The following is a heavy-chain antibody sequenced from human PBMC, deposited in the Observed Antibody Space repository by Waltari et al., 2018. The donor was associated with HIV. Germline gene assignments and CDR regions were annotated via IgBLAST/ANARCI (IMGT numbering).Heavy chain of an antibody. CDR2: ISWVGNYI. V-gene: IGHV3-21*03. CDR3: AGGGYDYAWGTYRPFDY. Sequence: EVQLVESGGGLVKPGGSLRLSSAASGFTFSTYNMNWVRQAPGKGLEWVPSISWVGNYINHPGSFKGRFTISRDNAKNSLYLQMNSLRAEDTAGYYCAGGGYDYAWGTYRPFDYWGQGTLVTVSS. J-gene: IGHJ4*02. CDR1: GFTFSTYN. D-gene: IGHD3-16*02.